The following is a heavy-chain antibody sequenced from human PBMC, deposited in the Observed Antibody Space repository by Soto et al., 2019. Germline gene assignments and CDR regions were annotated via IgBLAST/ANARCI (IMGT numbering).Heavy chain of an antibody. CDR2: IFSTGST. V-gene: IGHV4-59*02. CDR3: ARTRNDGHFDS. Sequence: QVQLQESGPGLVKPSETLSLTCTVSGGSVTGYYWSWIRQPPGKGLEWIAYIFSTGSTNYNPSLKSRVTISVDTSKNQFSLKVDSVTAADTAVYYCARTRNDGHFDSWGQGTLVSVSS. J-gene: IGHJ4*02. CDR1: GGSVTGYY.